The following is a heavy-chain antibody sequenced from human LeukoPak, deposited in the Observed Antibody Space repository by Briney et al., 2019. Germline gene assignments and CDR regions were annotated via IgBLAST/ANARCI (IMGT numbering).Heavy chain of an antibody. CDR3: AKDRRIAVAGTTFDY. Sequence: PGGSLRLSCAASGFTFSSYAMSWARQAPGKGLEWVSAISGSGGSTYYADSVKGRLTISRDNSKNTLYLQMNSLRAKDTAVYYCAKDRRIAVAGTTFDYWGQGTLVTVSS. V-gene: IGHV3-23*01. J-gene: IGHJ4*02. D-gene: IGHD6-19*01. CDR1: GFTFSSYA. CDR2: ISGSGGST.